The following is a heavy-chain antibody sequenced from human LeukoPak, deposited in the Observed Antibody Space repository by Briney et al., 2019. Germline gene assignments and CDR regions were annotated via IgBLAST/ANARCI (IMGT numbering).Heavy chain of an antibody. D-gene: IGHD3-10*01. CDR1: GFTFSSYA. CDR2: ISYDGSNK. V-gene: IGHV3-30-3*01. CDR3: AIRGVISDYYGMDV. Sequence: GGSLRLSCAASGFTFSSYAMHWARQAPGKGLEWVAVISYDGSNKYYADSVKGRFTISRDNPKNTLFLQMNSLRAEDAAVYYCAIRGVISDYYGMDVWGQGTTVTVSS. J-gene: IGHJ6*02.